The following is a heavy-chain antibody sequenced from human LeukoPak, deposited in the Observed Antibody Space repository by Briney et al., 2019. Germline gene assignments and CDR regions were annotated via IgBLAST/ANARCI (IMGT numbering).Heavy chain of an antibody. V-gene: IGHV3-23*01. D-gene: IGHD6-6*01. CDR1: GGSISSSFYY. CDR2: IHNSDGTT. J-gene: IGHJ4*02. Sequence: ETLSLTCTVSGGSISSSFYYWGWIRQPPGKGLEWVSGIHNSDGTTYYTDSVKGRFTISRDNSKNMLYLQMNSLRAEDTAVYYCAKDRTTAARIFDYWGQGTLVTVSS. CDR3: AKDRTTAARIFDY.